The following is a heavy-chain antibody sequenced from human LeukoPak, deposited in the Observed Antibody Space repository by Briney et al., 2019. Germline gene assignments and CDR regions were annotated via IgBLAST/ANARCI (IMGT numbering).Heavy chain of an antibody. CDR2: ISYDGSNK. CDR1: GFTFSSYA. V-gene: IGHV3-30-3*01. D-gene: IGHD2-15*01. J-gene: IGHJ6*02. Sequence: PGGSLRLSCAASGFTFSSYAMHWVRQAPGKGLEWVAVISYDGSNKYYADSVKGRFTISRDNSKNTLYLQMNSLRAEDTAVYYCATGYCSGGSCYSAHYYGMDVWGQGTTVTVSS. CDR3: ATGYCSGGSCYSAHYYGMDV.